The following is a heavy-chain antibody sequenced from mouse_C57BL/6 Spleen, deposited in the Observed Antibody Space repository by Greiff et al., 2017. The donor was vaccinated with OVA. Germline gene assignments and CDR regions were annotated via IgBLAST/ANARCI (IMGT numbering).Heavy chain of an antibody. CDR3: ARWGYDYEDYAMDY. J-gene: IGHJ4*01. CDR2: IYPRSGNT. Sequence: QVQLKQPGAELVRPGSSVKLSCKASGYTFTSYGISWVKQRTGQGLEWIGEIYPRSGNTYYNEKFKGKATLTADKSSSTAYMELRSLTSEDSAVYFCARWGYDYEDYAMDYWGQGTSVTVSS. CDR1: GYTFTSYG. D-gene: IGHD2-4*01. V-gene: IGHV1-81*01.